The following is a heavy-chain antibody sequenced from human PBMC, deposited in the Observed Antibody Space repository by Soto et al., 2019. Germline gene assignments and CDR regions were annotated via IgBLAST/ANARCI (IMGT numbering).Heavy chain of an antibody. CDR1: GGTFSSYA. CDR2: IIPIFGTA. J-gene: IGHJ3*02. CDR3: ASPYYDSSGYTRTRDAFDI. V-gene: IGHV1-69*01. Sequence: QVQLVQSGAEVKKPGSSVKVSCKASGGTFSSYAISWVRQAPGQGLEWMGGIIPIFGTANYAQKFQGRVTITADESTSTAYMERSSLRSEDTAVYYCASPYYDSSGYTRTRDAFDIWGQGTMVTVSS. D-gene: IGHD3-22*01.